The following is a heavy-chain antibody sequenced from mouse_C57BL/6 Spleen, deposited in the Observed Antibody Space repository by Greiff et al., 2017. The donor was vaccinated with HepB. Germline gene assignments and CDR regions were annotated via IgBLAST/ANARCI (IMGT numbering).Heavy chain of an antibody. CDR3: ARSGGNYPWFAY. Sequence: QVQLQQPGAELVRPGPSVKLSCKASGYTFTSYWMHWVKQRPGQGLEWIGVIDPSDSYTNYNQKFKGKATLTVDTSSSTAYMQLSSLTSEDSAVYYCARSGGNYPWFAYWGQGTLVTVSA. V-gene: IGHV1-59*01. CDR1: GYTFTSYW. D-gene: IGHD2-1*01. J-gene: IGHJ3*01. CDR2: IDPSDSYT.